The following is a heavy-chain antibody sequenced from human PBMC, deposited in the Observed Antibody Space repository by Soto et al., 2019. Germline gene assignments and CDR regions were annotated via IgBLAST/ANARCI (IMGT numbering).Heavy chain of an antibody. D-gene: IGHD4-17*01. CDR1: GFTFSSYS. CDR2: ISSSSSYI. Sequence: EVQLVESGGGLVKPGGSLRLSCAASGFTFSSYSMNWVRQAPGKGLEWVSSISSSSSYIYYADSVKGRFTISRDNAKNSLYLQMNSLRAEATAVYYCARALGTTVTSAYYYYGMDVWGQGTTVTVSS. V-gene: IGHV3-21*01. CDR3: ARALGTTVTSAYYYYGMDV. J-gene: IGHJ6*02.